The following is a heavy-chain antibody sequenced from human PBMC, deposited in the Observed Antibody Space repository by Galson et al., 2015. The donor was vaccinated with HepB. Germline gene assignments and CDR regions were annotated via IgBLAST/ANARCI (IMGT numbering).Heavy chain of an antibody. CDR1: GYTFTSYY. D-gene: IGHD4-17*01. CDR3: ARADTVTDAFDI. Sequence: SVKVSCKASGYTFTSYYMHWVRQAPGQGLEWMGIINPSGGSTSYAQKFQGRVTMTRDTSTSTVYMELSSLRSEVTAVYYCARADTVTDAFDIWGQGTMVTVSS. J-gene: IGHJ3*02. CDR2: INPSGGST. V-gene: IGHV1-46*01.